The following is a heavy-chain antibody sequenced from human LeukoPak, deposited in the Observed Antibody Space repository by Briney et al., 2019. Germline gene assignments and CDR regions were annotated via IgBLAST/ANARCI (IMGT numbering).Heavy chain of an antibody. J-gene: IGHJ4*02. Sequence: PSETLSLTCTVSGGSISSYYWSWIRQPPGKGLEWIGYIYYSGSTNYNPSLKSRVTISVDTSKNQFSLKLSSVTAADTAVYYCARRATTETHAFDYWAREPWSPSPQ. CDR3: ARRATTETHAFDY. V-gene: IGHV4-59*01. CDR2: IYYSGST. CDR1: GGSISSYY. D-gene: IGHD4-17*01.